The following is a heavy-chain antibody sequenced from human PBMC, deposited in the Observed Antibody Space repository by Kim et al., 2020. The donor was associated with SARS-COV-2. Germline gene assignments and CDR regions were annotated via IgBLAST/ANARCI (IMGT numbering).Heavy chain of an antibody. CDR3: ARDEVAATDDAFDI. J-gene: IGHJ3*02. CDR2: ISYDGSNK. D-gene: IGHD2-15*01. Sequence: GGSLRLSCAASGFTFSSYGMHWVRQAPGKGLEWVAVISYDGSNKYYADSVKGRFTISRDNSKNTLYLQMNSLRAEDTAVYYCARDEVAATDDAFDIWGQG. V-gene: IGHV3-33*05. CDR1: GFTFSSYG.